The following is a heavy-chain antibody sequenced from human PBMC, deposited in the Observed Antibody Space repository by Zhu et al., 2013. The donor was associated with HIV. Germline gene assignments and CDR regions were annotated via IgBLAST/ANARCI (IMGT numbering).Heavy chain of an antibody. D-gene: IGHD6-6*01. V-gene: IGHV1-69*08. CDR1: GGTFSSYT. CDR3: AREGGIAARQDLDY. J-gene: IGHJ4*02. Sequence: QVQLVQSGAEVKKPGSSVKVSCKASGGTFSSYTISWVRQAPGQGLEWMGRIIPILGIANYAQKFQGRVTITADKSTSTAYMELSSLRSEDTAVYYCAREGGIAARQDLDYWGQGTLVTVSS. CDR2: IIPILGIA.